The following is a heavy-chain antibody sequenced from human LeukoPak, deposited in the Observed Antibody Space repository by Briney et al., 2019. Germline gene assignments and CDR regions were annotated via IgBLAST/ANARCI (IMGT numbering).Heavy chain of an antibody. CDR2: INHSGST. Sequence: SETLSLTCAVYGGSFSGYYWSWIRQPPGKGLEWIGEINHSGSTNYNPSLKSRVPISVDTSKNQFSLKLSSVTAADTAVYYCARRQGYDYVWGSDRRGGPFDYWGQGTLVTVSS. CDR3: ARRQGYDYVWGSDRRGGPFDY. V-gene: IGHV4-34*01. J-gene: IGHJ4*02. D-gene: IGHD3-16*01. CDR1: GGSFSGYY.